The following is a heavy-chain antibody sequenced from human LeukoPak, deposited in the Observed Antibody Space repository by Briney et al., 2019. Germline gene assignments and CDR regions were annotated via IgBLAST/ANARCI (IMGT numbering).Heavy chain of an antibody. V-gene: IGHV3-33*01. D-gene: IGHD6-19*01. CDR1: GFTFSSYG. J-gene: IGHJ4*02. Sequence: GGSLRLSCAASGFTFSSYGMHWVRQAPGKGLEWVAVIWYDGSNKYYADSVKGRFTISRDSSKNTLFLQMNSLRAEDTAVYYCARWYSSGWYSDYWGQGTLVTVSS. CDR2: IWYDGSNK. CDR3: ARWYSSGWYSDY.